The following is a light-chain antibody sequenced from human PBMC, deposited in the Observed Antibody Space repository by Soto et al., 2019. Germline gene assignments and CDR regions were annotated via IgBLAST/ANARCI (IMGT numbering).Light chain of an antibody. V-gene: IGLV1-47*02. CDR2: SNH. CDR1: SSNIGRNS. Sequence: QSVLTQPPSASGTPGQRVTIFCSGSSSNIGRNSVYWYQQLPGTVPKLLIYSNHQRPSGVPDRFSGSKSGTSASLAISGLRSEDEANYYCAAWDDSPSGVVFGGGTKVTVL. J-gene: IGLJ2*01. CDR3: AAWDDSPSGVV.